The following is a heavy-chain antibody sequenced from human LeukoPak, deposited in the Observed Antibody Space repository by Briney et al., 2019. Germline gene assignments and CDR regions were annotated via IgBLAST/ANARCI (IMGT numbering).Heavy chain of an antibody. CDR3: ARQSESSGGYLD. J-gene: IGHJ4*02. CDR1: GYSFNNYW. CDR2: IDPSDSYT. V-gene: IGHV5-10-1*01. D-gene: IGHD1-26*01. Sequence: LGESLKISCKGSGYSFNNYWISWVRQMARRGLEWMGRIDPSDSYTNYSPSFQGRVTISADKSISTAYLQWSSLRASDTAMYYCARQSESSGGYLDWGQGTLVTVSS.